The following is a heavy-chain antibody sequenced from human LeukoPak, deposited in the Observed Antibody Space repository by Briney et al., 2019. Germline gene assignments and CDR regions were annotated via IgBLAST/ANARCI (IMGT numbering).Heavy chain of an antibody. CDR2: IYTSGST. D-gene: IGHD6-13*01. Sequence: SETQSLTCTVSGGSISSYYWSWIRQPAGKGLEWIGRIYTSGSTNYNPSLKSRVTMSVDTSKNQFSLKLSSVTAADTAVYYCARDSSSWSFLDYWGQGTLVTVSS. CDR1: GGSISSYY. CDR3: ARDSSSWSFLDY. V-gene: IGHV4-4*07. J-gene: IGHJ4*02.